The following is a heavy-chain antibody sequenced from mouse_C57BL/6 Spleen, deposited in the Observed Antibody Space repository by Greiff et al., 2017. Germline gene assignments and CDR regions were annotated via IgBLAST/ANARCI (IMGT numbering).Heavy chain of an antibody. CDR3: ARDRTGTPFDY. J-gene: IGHJ2*01. V-gene: IGHV3-6*01. D-gene: IGHD4-1*01. Sequence: EVKLQESGPGLVKPSQSLSLTCSVTGYSITSGYYWNWIRQFPGNKLEWMGYISYDGSNNYNPSLKNRISITRDTSKNQFFLKLNSVTTEDTATYYCARDRTGTPFDYWGQGTTLTVSS. CDR1: GYSITSGYY. CDR2: ISYDGSN.